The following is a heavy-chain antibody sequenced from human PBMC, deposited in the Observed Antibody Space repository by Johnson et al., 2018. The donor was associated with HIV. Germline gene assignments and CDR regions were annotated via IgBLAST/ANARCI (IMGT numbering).Heavy chain of an antibody. CDR3: ASEYSYGSHDAFDI. Sequence: VQLVESGGGLVQPGGSLRLSCAASGISVSRYYMSWVRQAPGKGLESVSVLYSVGSSDHADSVRGRFTISRANSKNTLYVQMNSLRPEDTAVYDCASEYSYGSHDAFDIWGQGTMVTVSS. J-gene: IGHJ3*02. D-gene: IGHD5-18*01. CDR1: GISVSRYY. V-gene: IGHV3-66*02. CDR2: LYSVGSS.